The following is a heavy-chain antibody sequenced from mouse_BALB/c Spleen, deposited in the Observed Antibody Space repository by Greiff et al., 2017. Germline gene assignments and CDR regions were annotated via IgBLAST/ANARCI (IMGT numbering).Heavy chain of an antibody. CDR2: ISSGGSYT. J-gene: IGHJ2*01. V-gene: IGHV5-6*02. Sequence: EVMLVESGGDLVKPGGSLKLSCAASGFTFSSYGMSWVRQTPDKRLEWVATISSGGSYTYYPDSVKGRFTISRDNAKNTLYLQMSSLKSEDTAMYYCARHRGYGYFYFDYWGQGTTLTVSS. D-gene: IGHD2-2*01. CDR1: GFTFSSYG. CDR3: ARHRGYGYFYFDY.